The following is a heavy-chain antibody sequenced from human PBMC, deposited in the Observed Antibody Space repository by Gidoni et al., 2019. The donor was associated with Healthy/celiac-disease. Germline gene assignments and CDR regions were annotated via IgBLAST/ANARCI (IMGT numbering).Heavy chain of an antibody. CDR1: GGSISSYY. CDR3: ARGGSWTPYGMDV. J-gene: IGHJ6*02. CDR2: LYSSVST. D-gene: IGHD3-10*01. V-gene: IGHV4-59*01. Sequence: QVQLQESGPGLVKPSETLYLTCTVSGGSISSYYWSWILHPPVNALEWIGYLYSSVSTNYNPSLNSRVTISVDTSKNQFALKLSSVTAAYTALYYCARGGSWTPYGMDVWGQGTTVTVSS.